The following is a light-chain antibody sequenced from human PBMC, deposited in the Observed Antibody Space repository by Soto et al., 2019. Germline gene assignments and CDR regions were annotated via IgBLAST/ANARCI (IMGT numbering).Light chain of an antibody. V-gene: IGLV2-23*03. CDR1: SSDVGSYNL. CDR3: CSYAGSSTFNYV. CDR2: EGS. Sequence: QSALTQPASVPGSPGQSITISCTGTSSDVGSYNLVSWYQQHPGKAHKLMIYEGSKRPSGGSNRLSGSKSGNTASLTISGLQAEDEADYYCCSYAGSSTFNYVFGTGTKVTVL. J-gene: IGLJ1*01.